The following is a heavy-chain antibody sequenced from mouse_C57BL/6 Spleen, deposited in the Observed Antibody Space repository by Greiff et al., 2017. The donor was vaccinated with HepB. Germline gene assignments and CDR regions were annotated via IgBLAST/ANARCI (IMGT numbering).Heavy chain of an antibody. V-gene: IGHV5-16*01. CDR1: GFTFSDYY. CDR2: INYDGSST. Sequence: EVQVVESEGGLVQPGSSMKLSCTASGFTFSDYYMAWVRQVPEKGLEWVANINYDGSSTYYLDSLKSRFIISRDNAKNILYLQMSSLKSEDTATYYCARERSNSGAMDYWGQGTSVTVSS. D-gene: IGHD2-5*01. CDR3: ARERSNSGAMDY. J-gene: IGHJ4*01.